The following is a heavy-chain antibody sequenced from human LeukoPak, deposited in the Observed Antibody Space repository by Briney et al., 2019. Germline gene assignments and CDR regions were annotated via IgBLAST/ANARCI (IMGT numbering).Heavy chain of an antibody. V-gene: IGHV3-30*04. D-gene: IGHD3-10*01. CDR2: MSYNGNDK. CDR3: ARDPSRFGEYGYFDY. CDR1: GFTFSSFA. Sequence: PGRSLRLSCAASGFTFSSFAMHWVRQTPGKGLEWVAGMSYNGNDKYYEDSLKGRFTISRDNSKNTLYLQMNSLRAGDTAVYYCARDPSRFGEYGYFDYWGQGSLVTVSS. J-gene: IGHJ4*02.